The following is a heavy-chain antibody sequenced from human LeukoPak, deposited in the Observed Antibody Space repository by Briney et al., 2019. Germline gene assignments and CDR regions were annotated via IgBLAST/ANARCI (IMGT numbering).Heavy chain of an antibody. J-gene: IGHJ6*03. Sequence: GGSLRLSCAASGFKFSDYYMTWIRQAPGKGLEWVSYISNSSDSIYYADFVEGRFTISRDNAKNSLYLQMNSLRAEDTAVYYCAREGRRPPYYYYYMDVWGKGTTVTISS. CDR2: ISNSSDSI. CDR1: GFKFSDYY. CDR3: AREGRRPPYYYYYMDV. V-gene: IGHV3-11*01.